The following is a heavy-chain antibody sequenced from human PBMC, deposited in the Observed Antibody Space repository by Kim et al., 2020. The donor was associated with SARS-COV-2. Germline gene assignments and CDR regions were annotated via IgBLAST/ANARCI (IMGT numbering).Heavy chain of an antibody. CDR2: ISGSGDST. D-gene: IGHD6-13*01. J-gene: IGHJ4*02. V-gene: IGHV3-23*01. CDR1: GFTFSNYG. Sequence: GGSLRLSCVASGFTFSNYGMSWVRQAPGKGLEWVSGISGSGDSTTYADSMKGRFTISRDNSKNTLYLQMSSLRADDTAIYYCANFLQPDYWGQGTLVTVS. CDR3: ANFLQPDY.